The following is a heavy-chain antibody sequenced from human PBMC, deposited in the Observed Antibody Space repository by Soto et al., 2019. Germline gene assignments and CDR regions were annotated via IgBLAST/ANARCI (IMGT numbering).Heavy chain of an antibody. J-gene: IGHJ4*02. CDR3: TTDPVTMIVVVPSSG. CDR1: GFTFSNAL. V-gene: IGHV3-15*07. D-gene: IGHD3-22*01. CDR2: IKSKTDGGTT. Sequence: GSLRRSCAASGFTFSNALSNWVRQAPGKGLEWVGRIKSKTDGGTTDYAAPVKGRFTISRDDSKNTLYLQMNSLKTEDTAVYYCTTDPVTMIVVVPSSGWGQGTLVT.